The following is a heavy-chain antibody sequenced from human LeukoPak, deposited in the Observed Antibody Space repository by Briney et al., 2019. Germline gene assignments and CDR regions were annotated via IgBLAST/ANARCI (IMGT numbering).Heavy chain of an antibody. V-gene: IGHV4-59*08. CDR1: GGSITNYY. Sequence: SETLSLTCTVSGGSITNYYWSRIRQSPGKGLEWIGYVYYSGSTNYNPSLKSRVTISVDTSKNQFSLKLSSVTAADTAVYYCAATMVRGVHTHFDYWGQGTLVTVSS. D-gene: IGHD3-10*01. CDR2: VYYSGST. CDR3: AATMVRGVHTHFDY. J-gene: IGHJ4*02.